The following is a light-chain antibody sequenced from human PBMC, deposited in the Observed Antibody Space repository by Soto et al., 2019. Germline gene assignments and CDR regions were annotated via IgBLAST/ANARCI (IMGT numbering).Light chain of an antibody. CDR3: ASWDDSLNAWV. CDR1: SSNIGSNS. Sequence: QSVLTQPPSASGTPGQRVTISCSGSSSNIGSNSVNWYQQLPGTAPKVLIYSDNQRPSGVPDRISGSKSGTSASLAISGLQSEDEADYYCASWDDSLNAWVFGGGTKLTVL. V-gene: IGLV1-44*01. CDR2: SDN. J-gene: IGLJ2*01.